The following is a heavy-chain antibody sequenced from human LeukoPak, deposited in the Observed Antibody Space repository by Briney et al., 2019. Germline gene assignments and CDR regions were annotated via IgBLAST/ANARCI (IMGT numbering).Heavy chain of an antibody. CDR2: IYYSGST. Sequence: SETLSLTCTVSGGSISSYYWSWIRQPPGKGLEWIGYIYYSGSTNYNPSLKSRVTISVDTSKNQFSLKLRSVTAAGTAVYYCARSQVGEAYYDFWSGPTDNYYFDYWGQGALVTVSS. V-gene: IGHV4-59*08. J-gene: IGHJ4*02. D-gene: IGHD3-3*01. CDR1: GGSISSYY. CDR3: ARSQVGEAYYDFWSGPTDNYYFDY.